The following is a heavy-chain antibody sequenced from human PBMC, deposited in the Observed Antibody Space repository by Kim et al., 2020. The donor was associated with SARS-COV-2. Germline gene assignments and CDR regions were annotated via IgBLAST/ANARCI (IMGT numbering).Heavy chain of an antibody. CDR3: ARRPVGGDIVVVPAAHHRKYYFDY. J-gene: IGHJ4*02. Sequence: SETLSLTCAVYGGSFSGYYWSWIRQPPGKGLEWIGEINHSGSTNYNPSLKSRVTISVDTSKNQFSLKLSSVTAADTAVYYCARRPVGGDIVVVPAAHHRKYYFDYWGQGTLVTVSS. V-gene: IGHV4-34*01. CDR1: GGSFSGYY. D-gene: IGHD2-2*01. CDR2: INHSGST.